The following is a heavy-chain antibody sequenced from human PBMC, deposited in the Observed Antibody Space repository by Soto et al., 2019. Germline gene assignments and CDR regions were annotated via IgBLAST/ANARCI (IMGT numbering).Heavy chain of an antibody. Sequence: GGSLRLSCAASGFTFSSYGMHWVRQAPGKGLEWVAVISYDGSNKYYADSVKGRFTISRDNSKNTLYLQMNSLRAEDTAVYYCAKPDGTMVRGIRYYFDYWGQGTLVTVSS. D-gene: IGHD3-10*01. V-gene: IGHV3-30*18. CDR1: GFTFSSYG. CDR2: ISYDGSNK. J-gene: IGHJ4*02. CDR3: AKPDGTMVRGIRYYFDY.